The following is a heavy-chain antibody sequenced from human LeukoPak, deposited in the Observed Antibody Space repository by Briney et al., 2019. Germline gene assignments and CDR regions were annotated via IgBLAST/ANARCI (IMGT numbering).Heavy chain of an antibody. J-gene: IGHJ4*02. D-gene: IGHD3-3*01. V-gene: IGHV3-11*04. CDR2: IGTTSINI. Sequence: PGGSLRLSCAASGFIFSDYHMSWIRQTPGKGLEWISHIGTTSINIKYGDSVKGRFTVSRDDAKNSLYLQMNSLRDEDSAVYYCARADPIFGVDFYYFDYWGQGTLVSVSS. CDR1: GFIFSDYH. CDR3: ARADPIFGVDFYYFDY.